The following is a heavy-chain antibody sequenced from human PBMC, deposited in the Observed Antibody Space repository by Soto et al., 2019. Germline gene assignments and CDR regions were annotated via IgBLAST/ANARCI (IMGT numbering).Heavy chain of an antibody. CDR3: ARGPEYSSSSPIYYYYGMDV. Sequence: GASVKVSCKASGGTFSSYAISWVRQAPGQGLEWMGGIIPIFGTANYAQKFQGRVTITADESTSTAYMELSSLRSEDTAVYYCARGPEYSSSSPIYYYYGMDVWGQGTTVTVSS. V-gene: IGHV1-69*13. J-gene: IGHJ6*02. CDR1: GGTFSSYA. D-gene: IGHD6-6*01. CDR2: IIPIFGTA.